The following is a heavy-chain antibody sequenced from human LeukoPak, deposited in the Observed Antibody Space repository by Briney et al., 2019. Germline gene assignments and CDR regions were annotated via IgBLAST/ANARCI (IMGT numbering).Heavy chain of an antibody. CDR3: AREDGYCSGGNCYSYFDS. J-gene: IGHJ4*02. Sequence: GGSLRLSCVFSGFTFSNYWMSWVRQAPGKGLEWVANIKQDESEKHYVDSVKGRFTISRDNAKNSLYLQMNSLRAEDTAVYFCAREDGYCSGGNCYSYFDSWGQGTLVTVSS. D-gene: IGHD2-15*01. CDR1: GFTFSNYW. V-gene: IGHV3-7*01. CDR2: IKQDESEK.